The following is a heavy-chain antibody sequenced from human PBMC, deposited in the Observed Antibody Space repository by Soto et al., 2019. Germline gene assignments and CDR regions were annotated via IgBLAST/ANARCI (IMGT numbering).Heavy chain of an antibody. D-gene: IGHD3-22*01. J-gene: IGHJ4*02. CDR3: ARDLNADYYDSSGSKTTFDY. CDR1: GYTFTSYA. V-gene: IGHV1-3*01. Sequence: GASVKVSCKASGYTFTSYAMHWVRQAPGQRLEWMGWINAGNGNTKYSQKFQGRVTITRDTSASTAYMELSSLRSEDTAVYYCARDLNADYYDSSGSKTTFDYWGQGTLVTVS. CDR2: INAGNGNT.